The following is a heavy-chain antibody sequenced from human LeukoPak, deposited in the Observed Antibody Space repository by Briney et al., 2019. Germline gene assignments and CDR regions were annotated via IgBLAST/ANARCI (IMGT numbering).Heavy chain of an antibody. Sequence: GRSLRLFCAASGFTFSSYGMHWVRQAPGKGLEWVASINHNGNVNYYVDSVKGRFTISRDNAKNSLYLQMSNLRAEDTAVYFCARGGGLDVWGQGATVTVSS. V-gene: IGHV3-7*03. J-gene: IGHJ6*02. CDR2: INHNGNVN. CDR1: GFTFSSYG. D-gene: IGHD3-16*01. CDR3: ARGGGLDV.